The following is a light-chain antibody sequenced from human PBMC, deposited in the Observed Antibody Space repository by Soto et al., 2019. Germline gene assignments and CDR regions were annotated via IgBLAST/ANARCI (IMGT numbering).Light chain of an antibody. V-gene: IGKV3-20*01. CDR2: GAS. J-gene: IGKJ1*01. CDR1: QSVSSSY. CDR3: QQYGSSQWT. Sequence: IVFIQSPSNLSLSPGERTTPSCRASQSVSSSYLAWYQQKPGQAPRLLIYGASSRATGIPDRFSGSGSGTDFTLTISRLEPEDFAVYYCQQYGSSQWTFGQGTKVDIK.